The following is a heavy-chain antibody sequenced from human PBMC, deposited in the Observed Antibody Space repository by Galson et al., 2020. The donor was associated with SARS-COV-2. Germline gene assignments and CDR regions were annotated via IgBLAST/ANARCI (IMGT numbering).Heavy chain of an antibody. Sequence: ASVKVSCKVSGYTLTELSMHWVRQAPGNGLEWMGGFDPEDGETIYAQKFQGRVTMTEDTSTDTAYMELSSLRSEDTAVYYCATSPSLVRSDWFDPWGQGTLVTVSS. D-gene: IGHD6-13*01. J-gene: IGHJ5*02. CDR2: FDPEDGET. V-gene: IGHV1-24*01. CDR3: ATSPSLVRSDWFDP. CDR1: GYTLTELS.